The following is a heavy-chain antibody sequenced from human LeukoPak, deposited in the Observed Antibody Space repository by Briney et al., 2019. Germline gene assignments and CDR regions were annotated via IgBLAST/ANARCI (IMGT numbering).Heavy chain of an antibody. J-gene: IGHJ5*02. Sequence: SVKVSCKASGGTFSSYAISWVRQAPGQGLEWMGGIIPIFGTANYAQKFQGRVTITADESTSTAYMELSSLRSEDTAVYYCAREKDSTLTNWFDPWGQGTLVTVSS. D-gene: IGHD2-2*01. CDR1: GGTFSSYA. CDR3: AREKDSTLTNWFDP. CDR2: IIPIFGTA. V-gene: IGHV1-69*13.